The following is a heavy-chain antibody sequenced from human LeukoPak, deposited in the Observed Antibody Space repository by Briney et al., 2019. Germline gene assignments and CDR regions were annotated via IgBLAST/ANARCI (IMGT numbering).Heavy chain of an antibody. CDR1: GFTFSSYA. CDR2: IRYDGSNK. D-gene: IGHD3-3*01. CDR3: AKDAVTGRFWSGYYLSYMDV. V-gene: IGHV3-30*02. J-gene: IGHJ6*03. Sequence: GGSLRLSCAASGFTFSSYAMHWVRQAPGKGLEWVAFIRYDGSNKYYADSVKGRFTISRDNSKNTLYLQMNSLRAEDTAVYYCAKDAVTGRFWSGYYLSYMDVWGEGTTVTVSS.